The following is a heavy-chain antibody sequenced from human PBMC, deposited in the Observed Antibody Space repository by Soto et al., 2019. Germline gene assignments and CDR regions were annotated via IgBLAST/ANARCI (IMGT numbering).Heavy chain of an antibody. J-gene: IGHJ6*03. CDR1: GGSISSYY. Sequence: SETLSLTCTVSGGSISSYYWSWIRQPPGKGLEWIGYIYYSGSTNYNPSLKSRVTISVDTSKNQFSLKLSSVTAADTAVYYCARQALAGDYYYMDVWGKGTTVTVSS. CDR2: IYYSGST. D-gene: IGHD7-27*01. CDR3: ARQALAGDYYYMDV. V-gene: IGHV4-59*08.